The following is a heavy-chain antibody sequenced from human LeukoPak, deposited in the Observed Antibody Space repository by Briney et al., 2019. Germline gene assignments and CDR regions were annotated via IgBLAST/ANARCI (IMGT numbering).Heavy chain of an antibody. V-gene: IGHV3-30*18. CDR2: ISYDGSNK. J-gene: IGHJ5*02. CDR3: AKDVGYYGEHYNWFDP. D-gene: IGHD4-17*01. Sequence: GGSLRLSCAASGFTFSSYGMHWVRQAPGKGLEWVAVISYDGSNKYYADSVKGRFTISRDNSKNTLYLQMNSLRAEDTAVYYCAKDVGYYGEHYNWFDPWGQGTLVTVSS. CDR1: GFTFSSYG.